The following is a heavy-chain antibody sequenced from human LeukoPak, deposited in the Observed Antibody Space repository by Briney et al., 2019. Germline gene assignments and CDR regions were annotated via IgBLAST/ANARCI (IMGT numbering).Heavy chain of an antibody. CDR2: IRYDGSNK. D-gene: IGHD3-3*01. CDR3: AKDVDFWSGYPYYFDY. Sequence: GGSLRLSCAASGFTFSSYGMHWVRQAPGKGLDGVAFIRYDGSNKYYADSVKGRFTISRDNSKNTLYLQMNSLRAEDTAVYYCAKDVDFWSGYPYYFDYWGQGTLVTVSS. J-gene: IGHJ4*02. CDR1: GFTFSSYG. V-gene: IGHV3-30*02.